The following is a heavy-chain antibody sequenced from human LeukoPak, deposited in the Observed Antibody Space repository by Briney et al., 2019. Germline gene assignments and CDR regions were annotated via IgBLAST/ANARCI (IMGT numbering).Heavy chain of an antibody. J-gene: IGHJ6*03. D-gene: IGHD3-22*01. CDR1: GGSISSSSYY. V-gene: IGHV4-39*07. CDR3: ARRKRYYDSSGRNYFYYYIDV. CDR2: IYYSGST. Sequence: SETLSLTCTVSGGSISSSSYYWGWIRQPPGKGLEWIGSIYYSGSTYYNPSLKSRVTISVDTSKNQFSLKLSSVTAADTAVYYCARRKRYYDSSGRNYFYYYIDVWGKGTTVTISS.